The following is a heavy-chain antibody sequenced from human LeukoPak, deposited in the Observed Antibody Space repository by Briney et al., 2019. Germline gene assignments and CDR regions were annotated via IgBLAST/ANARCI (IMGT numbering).Heavy chain of an antibody. Sequence: GGSLRLSCAASGFTFSSYDMHWVRQATVKGLEWVSAIGTAGDTYYPGSVKGRFTISRENAKNSLYLQMNSLRAGDTAVYYCARASIVGYSSSSSAPYYFDYWGQGTLVTVSS. D-gene: IGHD6-6*01. CDR3: ARASIVGYSSSSSAPYYFDY. CDR2: IGTAGDT. V-gene: IGHV3-13*01. J-gene: IGHJ4*02. CDR1: GFTFSSYD.